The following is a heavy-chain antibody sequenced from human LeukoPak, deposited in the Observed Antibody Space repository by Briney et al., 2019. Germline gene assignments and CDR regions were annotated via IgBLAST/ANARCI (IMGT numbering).Heavy chain of an antibody. CDR1: GFTFISYA. CDR2: ISGSGGST. D-gene: IGHD3-3*01. CDR3: AKDRYDFWSGETDY. V-gene: IGHV3-23*01. Sequence: PGGSLRLSCAASGFTFISYAMSWVRQAPGKGLEWVSAISGSGGSTYYADSVKGRFTISRDNSKNTPYLQMNSLRAEDTAVYYCAKDRYDFWSGETDYWGQGTLVTVSS. J-gene: IGHJ4*02.